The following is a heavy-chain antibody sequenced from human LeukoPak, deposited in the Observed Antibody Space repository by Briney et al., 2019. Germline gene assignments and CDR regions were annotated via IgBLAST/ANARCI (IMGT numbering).Heavy chain of an antibody. J-gene: IGHJ4*02. D-gene: IGHD2-2*01. CDR3: ARSPTSWYFDY. CDR1: GFTFSSYG. Sequence: GGTLRLSCAASGFTFSSYGMHWVRQAPGKGLEWVAFIRYHESDKFYADSVKGRFTISRDNSKNTLYLQMNSLRPEDTSVYYCARSPTSWYFDYWGQGTLVTVSS. V-gene: IGHV3-30*02. CDR2: IRYHESDK.